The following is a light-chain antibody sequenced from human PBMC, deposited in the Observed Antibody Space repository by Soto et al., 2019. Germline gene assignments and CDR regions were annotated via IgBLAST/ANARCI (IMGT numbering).Light chain of an antibody. CDR2: AAS. Sequence: DIQMTQSPSSLSASVGDRFTITCRASQSINSYLNWYQQEPGKAPKFLIYAASSLQSGVPSRFSGSGSGTDFTLIISSLQPEDFATYYCQQSYSTPITFGQGTRLEIK. CDR3: QQSYSTPIT. CDR1: QSINSY. J-gene: IGKJ5*01. V-gene: IGKV1-39*01.